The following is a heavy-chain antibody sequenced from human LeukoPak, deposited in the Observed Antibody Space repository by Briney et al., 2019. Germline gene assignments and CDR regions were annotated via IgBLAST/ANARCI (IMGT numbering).Heavy chain of an antibody. CDR2: IYYSGST. J-gene: IGHJ4*02. Sequence: PSETLSLTCTVSGGSISSSSYYWGWIRQPPGKGLEWIGSIYYSGSTYYNPSLKSRVTISVDTSKNQFSLKLSSVTAADTAVYYCARYLRGLVDYWGQGTLVTVSS. D-gene: IGHD6-6*01. CDR3: ARYLRGLVDY. V-gene: IGHV4-39*07. CDR1: GGSISSSSYY.